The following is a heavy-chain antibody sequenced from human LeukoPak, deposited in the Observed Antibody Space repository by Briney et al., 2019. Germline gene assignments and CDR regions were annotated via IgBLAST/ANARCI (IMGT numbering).Heavy chain of an antibody. D-gene: IGHD3-22*01. J-gene: IGHJ3*02. CDR2: ISGCGGST. Sequence: GGSLRLSCAASGFTFSSYAMSWVRQAPGKGLEWVSAISGCGGSTYSAHSVKGRYTTSKDNSKNALYLQMSSLRAEDTAVYYCAKDRFYDTTTTGAFDIWGQGTMVTVSS. V-gene: IGHV3-23*01. CDR3: AKDRFYDTTTTGAFDI. CDR1: GFTFSSYA.